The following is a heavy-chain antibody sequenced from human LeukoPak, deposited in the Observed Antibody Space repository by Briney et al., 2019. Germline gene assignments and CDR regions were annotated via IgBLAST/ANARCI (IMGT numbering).Heavy chain of an antibody. V-gene: IGHV3-21*01. Sequence: GGSLRLSCAASGFTFSNFGIHWVRQAPGKGLEWVSSISSSSSYIYYADSVKGRFTISRDNAKNSLYLQMNSLRAEDTAVYYCASPYSSRWYELCYWGQGTLVTVSS. CDR1: GFTFSNFG. CDR2: ISSSSSYI. D-gene: IGHD6-13*01. CDR3: ASPYSSRWYELCY. J-gene: IGHJ4*02.